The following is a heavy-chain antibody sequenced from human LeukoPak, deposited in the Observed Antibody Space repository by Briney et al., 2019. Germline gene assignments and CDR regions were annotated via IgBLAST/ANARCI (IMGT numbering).Heavy chain of an antibody. CDR1: GGTFSSYA. V-gene: IGHV1-69*05. Sequence: ASVKVSCKASGGTFSSYAISWVRQAPGQGLEWMGGIIPIFGTANYAQKFQGRVTITTDEYTSTAYMELSSLRSEDTAVYYCARVSSSSWYIDYWGQGTLVTVSS. CDR3: ARVSSSSWYIDY. CDR2: IIPIFGTA. J-gene: IGHJ4*02. D-gene: IGHD6-13*01.